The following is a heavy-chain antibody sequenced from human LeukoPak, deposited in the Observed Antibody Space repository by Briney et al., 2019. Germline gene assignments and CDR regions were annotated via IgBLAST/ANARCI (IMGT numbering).Heavy chain of an antibody. D-gene: IGHD1-14*01. V-gene: IGHV3-21*01. CDR2: ISSSSSYI. Sequence: SGGSLRLFCAASGFTFRTYCMSWVRQAPGKGLEWVSSISSSSSYIYYADSVKGRFTISRDNAKSSLYLQMNSLRAEDTAVYYCARGGKGTCDYWGQGTLVTVSS. CDR3: ARGGKGTCDY. J-gene: IGHJ4*02. CDR1: GFTFRTYC.